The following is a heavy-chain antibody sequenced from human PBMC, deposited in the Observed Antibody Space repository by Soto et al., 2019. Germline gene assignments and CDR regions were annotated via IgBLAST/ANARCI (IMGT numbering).Heavy chain of an antibody. CDR3: ARLLLGGIALTRYFDL. V-gene: IGHV4-39*01. CDR2: IYYSGST. J-gene: IGHJ2*01. CDR1: GGSISSSSYY. Sequence: QLQLQESGPGLVKPSETLSLTCTVSGGSISSSSYYWGWIRQPPGKGLEWIGSIYYSGSTYYNPSLKSRVTISVDTSKNQFSLKLSSVTAADTAVHYCARLLLGGIALTRYFDLWGRGTLVTVSS. D-gene: IGHD3-16*01.